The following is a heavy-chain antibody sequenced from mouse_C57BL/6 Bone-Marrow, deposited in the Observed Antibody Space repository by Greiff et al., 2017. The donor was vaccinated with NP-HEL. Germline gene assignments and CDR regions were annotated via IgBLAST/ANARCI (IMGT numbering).Heavy chain of an antibody. J-gene: IGHJ3*01. CDR2: IHPNSGST. Sequence: QVQLQQPGAELVKPGASVKLSCKASGYTFTSYWMHWVKQRPGQGLEWIGMIHPNSGSTNYNEKFKIKATLTVDKSSSTAYMQLSSLTSEDSAVYYCASGQSYFSWFAYWGQGTLVTVSA. V-gene: IGHV1-64*01. D-gene: IGHD2-12*01. CDR1: GYTFTSYW. CDR3: ASGQSYFSWFAY.